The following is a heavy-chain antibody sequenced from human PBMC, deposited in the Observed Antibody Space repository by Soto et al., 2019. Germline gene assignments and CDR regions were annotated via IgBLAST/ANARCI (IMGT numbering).Heavy chain of an antibody. CDR3: ARSVAVPGAHIDY. V-gene: IGHV4-59*01. D-gene: IGHD6-19*01. CDR1: GGAISGSY. CDR2: VYYTGST. Sequence: SETLSLTCIVSGGAISGSYWSWIRQSPGKGLEWLGYVYYTGSTNYSPSLRSRVSISVDTSKNEFSLRLSSVTAADTAVYFCARSVAVPGAHIDYWGQGTQVTAPQ. J-gene: IGHJ4*02.